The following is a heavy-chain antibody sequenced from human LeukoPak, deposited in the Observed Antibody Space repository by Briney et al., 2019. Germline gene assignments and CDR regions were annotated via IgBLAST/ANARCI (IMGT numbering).Heavy chain of an antibody. D-gene: IGHD3-22*01. CDR3: ARDRGTMIVVVTSLFDY. J-gene: IGHJ4*02. CDR2: INAGNGNT. V-gene: IGHV1-3*01. CDR1: GYTFTSYA. Sequence: GASVTVSRTASGYTFTSYAMHWVRRAPGQRLEWMGWINAGNGNTKYSQKFQGRVTITRDTSASTAYMELSSLRSEDTAVYYCARDRGTMIVVVTSLFDYWGQGTLVTVSS.